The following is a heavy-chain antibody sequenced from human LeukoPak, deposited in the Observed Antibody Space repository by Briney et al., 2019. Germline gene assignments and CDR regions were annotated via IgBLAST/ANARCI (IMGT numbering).Heavy chain of an antibody. CDR2: ISGSGGST. CDR3: ARSRDFSIVDP. Sequence: HPGGSLRLSCAASGFTFSSYAMSWVRQAPGKGLEWVSAISGSGGSTYYADSVKGRFTISRDNAKNSLYLQLNSLRAEDTALYYCARSRDFSIVDPWGQGTLVTVSS. J-gene: IGHJ5*02. V-gene: IGHV3-23*01. CDR1: GFTFSSYA.